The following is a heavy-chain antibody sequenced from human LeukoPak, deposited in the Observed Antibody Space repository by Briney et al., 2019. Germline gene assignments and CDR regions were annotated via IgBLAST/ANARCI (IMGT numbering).Heavy chain of an antibody. CDR3: AREGREAVAGAFDI. D-gene: IGHD6-19*01. Sequence: GGSLRLSCAASGFTFSSYDMHWVRQATGKGLEWVSAIGTAGDTYYPGSVKGRFTISRENAKNSLYLQMNSLRAGDTAVYYCAREGREAVAGAFDIWGQGTMVTVSS. V-gene: IGHV3-13*01. CDR2: IGTAGDT. CDR1: GFTFSSYD. J-gene: IGHJ3*02.